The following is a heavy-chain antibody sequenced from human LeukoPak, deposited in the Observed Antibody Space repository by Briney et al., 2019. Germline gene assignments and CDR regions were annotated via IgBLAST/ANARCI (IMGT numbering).Heavy chain of an antibody. CDR2: IIPIFGTA. CDR1: GGTFSSYA. CDR3: ARVEHHDCSSTSCHPTRAHYYDMDV. Sequence: ASVKVSCKASGGTFSSYAISWVRQAPGQGLEWMGGIIPIFGTANYAQKFQGRVTITTDESTSTAYMELSSLRSDDTAVYYCARVEHHDCSSTSCHPTRAHYYDMDVWGKGTPVTVSS. D-gene: IGHD2-2*01. V-gene: IGHV1-69*05. J-gene: IGHJ6*03.